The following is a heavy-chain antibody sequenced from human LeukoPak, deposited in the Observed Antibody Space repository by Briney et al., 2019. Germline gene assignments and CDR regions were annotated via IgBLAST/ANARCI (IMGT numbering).Heavy chain of an antibody. Sequence: ASVKVSCKASGYTFTSYGISWVRQAPGQGLEWMGGIIPIFGTANYAQKFQGRVTITTDESTSTAYMELSSLRSEDTAVYYCASLLPNSSLDPYYYYMDVWGKGTTVTVSS. CDR2: IIPIFGTA. J-gene: IGHJ6*03. CDR3: ASLLPNSSLDPYYYYMDV. CDR1: GYTFTSYG. D-gene: IGHD3/OR15-3a*01. V-gene: IGHV1-69*05.